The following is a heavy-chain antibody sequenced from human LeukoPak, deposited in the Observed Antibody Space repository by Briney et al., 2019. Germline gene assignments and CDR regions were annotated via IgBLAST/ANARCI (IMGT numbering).Heavy chain of an antibody. CDR1: GGSFSGYY. Sequence: SETLSLTCAVYGGSFSGYYWSWIRQPPGKGLEWIGEINHSGSTNYNPSLKSRVTISVDTSKNQFSLKLSSVTAADTAVYYCARRSPYGYQGYRGQGTLVTVSS. CDR3: ARRSPYGYQGY. V-gene: IGHV4-34*01. D-gene: IGHD5-18*01. J-gene: IGHJ4*02. CDR2: INHSGST.